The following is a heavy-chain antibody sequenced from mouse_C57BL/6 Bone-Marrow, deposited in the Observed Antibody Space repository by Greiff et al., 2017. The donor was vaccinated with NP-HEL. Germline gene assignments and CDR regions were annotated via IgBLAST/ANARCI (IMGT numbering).Heavy chain of an antibody. J-gene: IGHJ2*01. Sequence: EVQRVESGGGLVKPGGSLKLSCAASGFTFSSYAMSWVRQTPEKRLEWVATISDGGSYTYYPDNVKGRFTISRDNAKNNLYLQMSHLKSEDTAMYYCARDTYDGYPDYWGQGTTLTVSS. CDR3: ARDTYDGYPDY. CDR2: ISDGGSYT. D-gene: IGHD2-3*01. V-gene: IGHV5-4*01. CDR1: GFTFSSYA.